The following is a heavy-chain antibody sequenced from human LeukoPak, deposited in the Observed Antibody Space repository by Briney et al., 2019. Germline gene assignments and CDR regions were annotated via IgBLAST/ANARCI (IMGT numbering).Heavy chain of an antibody. V-gene: IGHV1-2*06. CDR2: INPNSGGT. J-gene: IGHJ4*02. D-gene: IGHD5-18*01. Sequence: GASVKVSCKASGYTFTGYYMHWVRQAPGQGLEWMGRINPNSGGTNYAQKFQGRVTMTRDTSISTAYMELSRLRSDDTAVYYCARMDTAMDSYYFDYWGQGALVTVSS. CDR3: ARMDTAMDSYYFDY. CDR1: GYTFTGYY.